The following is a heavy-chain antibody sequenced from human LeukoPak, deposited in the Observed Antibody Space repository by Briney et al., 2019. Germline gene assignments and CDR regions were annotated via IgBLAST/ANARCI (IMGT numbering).Heavy chain of an antibody. J-gene: IGHJ4*02. CDR2: ISSSSSYI. V-gene: IGHV3-21*01. CDR3: ARSLGISGPVDY. Sequence: NTGGSLRLSCVASGFTFSSYSMNWVRQAPGKGLEWVSSISSSSSYIYYADSVKGRFTISRDNAKNSLYLQMNSLRAEDTAVYYCARSLGISGPVDYWGQGTLVTVSS. D-gene: IGHD7-27*01. CDR1: GFTFSSYS.